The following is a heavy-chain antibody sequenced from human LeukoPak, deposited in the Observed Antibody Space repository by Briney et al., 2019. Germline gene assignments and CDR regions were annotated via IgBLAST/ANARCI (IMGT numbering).Heavy chain of an antibody. J-gene: IGHJ4*02. CDR2: INPNSGGT. D-gene: IGHD3-16*01. Sequence: ASVKVSCKASGYTFTAYYVHWVRQAPGQGLEWMGLINPNSGGTNYAQRFQGRVTMTRDTPISTAYMELSNLTSDDTAVYFCARDKGTLGGDYWGQGTLVTVSS. CDR3: ARDKGTLGGDY. V-gene: IGHV1-2*02. CDR1: GYTFTAYY.